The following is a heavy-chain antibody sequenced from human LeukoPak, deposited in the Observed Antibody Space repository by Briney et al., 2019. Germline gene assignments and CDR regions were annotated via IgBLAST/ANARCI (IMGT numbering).Heavy chain of an antibody. V-gene: IGHV4-38-2*02. Sequence: PSETLSLTCTVSGYSISSGSYWGWIRQPPGKGLEWIGEIYHSGSTNYNPSLKSRVTISVDKSKNHFSLKLNSVTAADTAVYYCARDLYGSGQYWGQGTLVTVSS. D-gene: IGHD3-10*01. CDR3: ARDLYGSGQY. J-gene: IGHJ4*02. CDR2: IYHSGST. CDR1: GYSISSGSY.